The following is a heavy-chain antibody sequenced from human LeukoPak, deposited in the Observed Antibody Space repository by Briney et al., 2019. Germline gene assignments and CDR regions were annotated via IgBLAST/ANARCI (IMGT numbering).Heavy chain of an antibody. V-gene: IGHV4-59*08. CDR1: GGSLSSYY. CDR2: IYYSGST. Sequence: SETLSLTCTVSGGSLSSYYWSWIRQPPGKGLEWIGYIYYSGSTNYNPSLKSRVTISVDTSKNQFSLKLSSVTAADTAVYYCARHTYGGNSYYYYGMDVWGQGTTVTVSS. CDR3: ARHTYGGNSYYYYGMDV. J-gene: IGHJ6*02. D-gene: IGHD4-23*01.